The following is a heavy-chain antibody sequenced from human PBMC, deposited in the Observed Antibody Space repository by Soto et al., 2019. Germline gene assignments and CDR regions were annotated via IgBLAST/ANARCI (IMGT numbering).Heavy chain of an antibody. CDR1: GYSFTSYW. CDR2: IYPGDSDT. V-gene: IGHV5-51*01. J-gene: IGHJ5*02. CDR3: ARTQEPNYDFWSGYYANWFDP. Sequence: GESLKISCKGSGYSFTSYWIGWVRQMPGKGLEWMGIIYPGDSDTRYSPSFQGQVTISADKSISTACLQWSSLKASDTAMYYCARTQEPNYDFWSGYYANWFDPWGQGTLVTVSS. D-gene: IGHD3-3*01.